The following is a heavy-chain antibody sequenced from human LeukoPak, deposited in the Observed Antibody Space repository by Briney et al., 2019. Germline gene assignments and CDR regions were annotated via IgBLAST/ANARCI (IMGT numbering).Heavy chain of an antibody. J-gene: IGHJ4*02. D-gene: IGHD3-3*01. V-gene: IGHV3-23*01. CDR1: GFTFSSYA. CDR2: ISGSGGST. Sequence: GGSLRLSCAASGFTFSSYAMSWVRQAPGKGLEWVSAISGSGGSTYYADSVKGRFTISRDNSKNTLYLKINSLRAEDTGVYCCAKDRPNYDFWRGYSTGFDYWGQGTLVTVSS. CDR3: AKDRPNYDFWRGYSTGFDY.